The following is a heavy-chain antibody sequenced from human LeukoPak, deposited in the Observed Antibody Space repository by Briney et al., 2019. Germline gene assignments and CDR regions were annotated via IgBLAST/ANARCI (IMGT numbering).Heavy chain of an antibody. V-gene: IGHV1-18*01. D-gene: IGHD6-13*01. J-gene: IGHJ4*02. CDR3: ARALAAADGGYFDY. CDR1: GYTFSNYA. CDR2: ISAYNGNT. Sequence: ASVKVSCKASGYTFSNYAMNWVRQAPGQGLEWMGWISAYNGNTNYAQKLQGRVTMTTDTSTSTAYMELRSLRSDDTAVYYCARALAAADGGYFDYWGQGTLVTVSS.